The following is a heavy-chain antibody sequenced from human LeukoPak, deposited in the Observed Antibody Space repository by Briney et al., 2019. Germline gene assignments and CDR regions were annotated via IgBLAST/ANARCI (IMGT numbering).Heavy chain of an antibody. CDR1: GGTFSSYA. V-gene: IGHV1-69*13. CDR2: IIPIFGTA. D-gene: IGHD6-6*01. CDR3: ARSQGVEQLALYYYYYMDV. J-gene: IGHJ6*03. Sequence: ASVKVSCKASGGTFSSYAISWVRQAPGQGLEWMGGIIPIFGTANYAQKFQGRVTITADESTSTAYMELSSLRSEDTAVYYCARSQGVEQLALYYYYYMDVWGKGTTVTVSS.